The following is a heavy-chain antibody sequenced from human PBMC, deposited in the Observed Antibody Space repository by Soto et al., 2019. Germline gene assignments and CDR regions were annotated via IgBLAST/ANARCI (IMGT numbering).Heavy chain of an antibody. D-gene: IGHD2-8*01. CDR3: STQTVHAIDRMAV. CDR1: VGSFSGYY. CDR2: INHSGST. V-gene: IGHV4-34*01. J-gene: IGHJ6*02. Sequence: SETLALTCSVYVGSFSGYYWSWIRQPPGKGLEWIGEINHSGSTNYNPSLKSRVTISVDTSKNQFSLKLSSVTAADTAVYYCSTQTVHAIDRMAVWGQGTTDTVSS.